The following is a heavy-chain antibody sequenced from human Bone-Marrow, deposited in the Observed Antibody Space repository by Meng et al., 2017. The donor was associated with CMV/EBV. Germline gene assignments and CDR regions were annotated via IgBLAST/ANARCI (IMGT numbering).Heavy chain of an antibody. V-gene: IGHV4-31*02. CDR2: IYYSGST. J-gene: IGHJ5*02. Sequence: SISSGGYYWSWIRQHPGKGLEWIGYIYYSGSTYYNPSPKSRVTISVDTSKNQFSLKLSSVTAADTAVYYCARESYYYDSSGYFNWFDPWGQGTLVTVSS. D-gene: IGHD3-22*01. CDR1: SISSGGYY. CDR3: ARESYYYDSSGYFNWFDP.